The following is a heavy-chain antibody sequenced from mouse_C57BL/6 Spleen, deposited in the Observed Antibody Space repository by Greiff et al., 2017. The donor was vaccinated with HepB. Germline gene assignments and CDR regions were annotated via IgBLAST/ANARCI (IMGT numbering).Heavy chain of an antibody. CDR1: GYTFTSYW. CDR3: ARQYYGSSDWYFDV. J-gene: IGHJ1*03. V-gene: IGHV1-50*01. Sequence: QVQLQQPGAELVKPGASVKLSCKASGYTFTSYWMQWVKQRPGQGLEWIGEIDPSDSYTNYNQKFKGKATLTVDTSSNTAYMQLSILTSEDSAVYYCARQYYGSSDWYFDVWGTGTTVTVSS. D-gene: IGHD1-1*01. CDR2: IDPSDSYT.